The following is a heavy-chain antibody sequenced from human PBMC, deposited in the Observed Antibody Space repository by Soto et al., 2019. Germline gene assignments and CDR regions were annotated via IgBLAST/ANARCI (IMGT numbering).Heavy chain of an antibody. J-gene: IGHJ6*03. CDR1: GGSFSGYY. Sequence: SETLSLTCAVYGGSFSGYYWSWIRQPPGKGLEWIGEINHSGSTNYNPSLKSRVTISVDTSKNQFSLKLSSVTAADTAVYYCARGRSPGTGYYYYMDVWGKGTTVTVSS. V-gene: IGHV4-34*01. CDR2: INHSGST. CDR3: ARGRSPGTGYYYYMDV. D-gene: IGHD7-27*01.